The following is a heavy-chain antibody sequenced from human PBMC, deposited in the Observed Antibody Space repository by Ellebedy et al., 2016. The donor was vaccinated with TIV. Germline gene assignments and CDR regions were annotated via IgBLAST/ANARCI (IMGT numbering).Heavy chain of an antibody. CDR2: IKQDGSEK. V-gene: IGHV3-7*03. CDR1: GFTFSNAW. J-gene: IGHJ1*01. D-gene: IGHD4-23*01. Sequence: PGGSLRLSCAASGFTFSNAWMSWVRQAPGKGLEWVANIKQDGSEKYYVDSVKGRFTISRDNAKNSLYLQMNSLRAEDTAVYYCARDPTTVVTRGYFQHWGQGTLVTVSS. CDR3: ARDPTTVVTRGYFQH.